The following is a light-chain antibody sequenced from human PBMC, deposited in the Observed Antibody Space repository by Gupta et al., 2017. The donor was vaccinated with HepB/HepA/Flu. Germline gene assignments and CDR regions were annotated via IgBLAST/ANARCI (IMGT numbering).Light chain of an antibody. CDR2: AAT. J-gene: IGKJ4*01. Sequence: DIQMTQSPSSLSASVGDRVTVTCRASQDIRNDLGWYQQKPGTAPKRLIFAATKLQTGVPSRFSGSMSGTEYNFTMSSLKPEDFATYYCLQHSSSPLTFGGGTKVLIK. CDR1: QDIRND. V-gene: IGKV1-17*01. CDR3: LQHSSSPLT.